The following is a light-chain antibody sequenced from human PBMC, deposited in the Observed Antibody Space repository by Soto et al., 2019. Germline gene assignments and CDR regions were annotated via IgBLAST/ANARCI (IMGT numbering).Light chain of an antibody. J-gene: IGKJ5*01. CDR1: QSVSSN. Sequence: EIVMTQSPATLSVSPGERATLSCRASQSVSSNLAWYQQKPGQAPRLLIYGASTRATGIPARFSGSGSGTEFTLTISSLQSEDCAVYYCQQYNNWLITFGQGTRLESK. CDR3: QQYNNWLIT. V-gene: IGKV3-15*01. CDR2: GAS.